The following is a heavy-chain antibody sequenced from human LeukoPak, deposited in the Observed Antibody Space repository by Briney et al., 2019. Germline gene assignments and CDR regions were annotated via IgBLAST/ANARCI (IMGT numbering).Heavy chain of an antibody. CDR1: GFTFNTYW. D-gene: IGHD3-16*01. Sequence: GGPLRLSCEASGFTFNTYWMSWVRQAPGKGLEWVANMKQDNIEKYYVDSVKGRFTISRDNPKNSLYLQMTTLRAEDTAVYYCVRGGGSARWGSPFDLWGQGTLVTVSS. CDR2: MKQDNIEK. V-gene: IGHV3-7*01. CDR3: VRGGGSARWGSPFDL. J-gene: IGHJ3*01.